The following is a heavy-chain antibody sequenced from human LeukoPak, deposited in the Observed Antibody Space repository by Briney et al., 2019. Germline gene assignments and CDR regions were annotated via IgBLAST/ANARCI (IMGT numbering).Heavy chain of an antibody. J-gene: IGHJ4*02. V-gene: IGHV3-30-3*01. CDR1: GFTFSSYA. CDR2: ISYDGSNK. D-gene: IGHD5-24*01. CDR3: ARGEMATVPSFDY. Sequence: GGSLRLSCAASGFTFSSYAMHWVRQAPGKGLEWVAVISYDGSNKYYADSVKGRFTISRDNSKNTLYLQMNSLRAEDTAVYHCARGEMATVPSFDYWGQGTLVTVSS.